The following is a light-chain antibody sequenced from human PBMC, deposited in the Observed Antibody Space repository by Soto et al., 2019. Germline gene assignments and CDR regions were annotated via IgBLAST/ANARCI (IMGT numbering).Light chain of an antibody. CDR1: SSDVGGYNS. J-gene: IGLJ1*01. CDR2: EVS. V-gene: IGLV2-14*01. Sequence: QSALTQPASVSGSPGQSITLSCTGTSSDVGGYNSVSWNQQHPGKAPKLMIYEVSNRPSGVSNRFSGSKSGNTASLTISGLQAEDEADYYCSSYTTSSTLLYVFGTGTKVTVL. CDR3: SSYTTSSTLLYV.